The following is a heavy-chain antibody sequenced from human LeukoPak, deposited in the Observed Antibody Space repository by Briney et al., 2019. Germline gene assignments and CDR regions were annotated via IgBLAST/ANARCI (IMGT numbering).Heavy chain of an antibody. V-gene: IGHV4-61*02. J-gene: IGHJ4*02. CDR3: AREGLRDYGQFDY. CDR1: GGSISSGTYF. D-gene: IGHD5-12*01. Sequence: SQTLSLTCTVSGGSISSGTYFWNWIRQPAGKGLEWIGRIYTSGSTNYNPSLKSRVTISVDTSKNQFSLKLSSVTAADTAVYYCAREGLRDYGQFDYWGQGTLVTVSS. CDR2: IYTSGST.